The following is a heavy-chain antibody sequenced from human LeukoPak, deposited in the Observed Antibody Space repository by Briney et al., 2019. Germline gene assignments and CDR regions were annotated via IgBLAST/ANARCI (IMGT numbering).Heavy chain of an antibody. CDR2: INPNSGGT. Sequence: ASVKVSCKASGYTFTGYYMHWVRQAPGQGLEWMGWINPNSGGTNYAQKFQGRVTMTRDTSISTAYMELSRLRSDDTAVYYCARSPVGVATIKDWGQGTLVTVSS. V-gene: IGHV1-2*02. D-gene: IGHD5-12*01. J-gene: IGHJ4*02. CDR3: ARSPVGVATIKD. CDR1: GYTFTGYY.